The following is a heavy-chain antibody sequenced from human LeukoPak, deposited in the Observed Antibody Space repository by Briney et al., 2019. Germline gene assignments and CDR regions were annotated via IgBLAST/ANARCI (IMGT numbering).Heavy chain of an antibody. D-gene: IGHD3-22*01. CDR3: TTVSYYYDSSGYSY. V-gene: IGHV3-53*01. CDR1: GFTVSSNY. J-gene: IGHJ4*02. CDR2: IYSGGST. Sequence: GGSLRLSCAASGFTVSSNYMSWVRQAPGKGLEWVSVIYSGGSTYYADSVKGRFTISRDNSKNTLYLQMNSLRAEDTAVYYCTTVSYYYDSSGYSYWGQGTLVTVSS.